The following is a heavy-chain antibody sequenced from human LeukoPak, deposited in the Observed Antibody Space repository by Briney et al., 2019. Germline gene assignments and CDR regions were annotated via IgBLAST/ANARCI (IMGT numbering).Heavy chain of an antibody. CDR3: ARVGATVVTYWYFDL. D-gene: IGHD4-23*01. Sequence: PSETLSLTCTVSGGSISSYYWSWIRQPPGKGLEWIGYIYYSGSTYYNPSLRSRVTISVDTSKNQFSLKLSSVTAADTAVYYCARVGATVVTYWYFDLWGRGTLVTVSS. CDR2: IYYSGST. J-gene: IGHJ2*01. CDR1: GGSISSYY. V-gene: IGHV4-59*08.